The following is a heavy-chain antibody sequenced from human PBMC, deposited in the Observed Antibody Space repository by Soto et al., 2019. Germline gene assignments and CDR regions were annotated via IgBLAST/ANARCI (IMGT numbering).Heavy chain of an antibody. CDR3: TSGTGTVAD. CDR1: GFTFTNAW. V-gene: IGHV3-15*07. J-gene: IGHJ4*02. Sequence: EVQLVESGGGLVKPGGSLRLSCAASGFTFTNAWMNWVRQAPGKGLEWVGRIKSRTDGETTDYVAPVQGRFSISRDDSKHKEYLQMNSLNIGVTPVYYCTSGTGTVADWGQGTLVIVSS. D-gene: IGHD1-7*01. CDR2: IKSRTDGETT.